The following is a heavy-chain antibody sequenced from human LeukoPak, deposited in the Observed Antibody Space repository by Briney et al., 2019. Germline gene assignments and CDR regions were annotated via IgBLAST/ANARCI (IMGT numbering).Heavy chain of an antibody. CDR1: GYTFTSYG. Sequence: VASVKVSCKASGYTFTSYGISWVRQAPGQGLEWMGWISAYNGNTNYAQKLQGRVTMTTDTSTSTAYMELRSLISDDTAVYYCGRGSGSLFYYYYMDVWGKGTPVTVSS. CDR2: ISAYNGNT. J-gene: IGHJ6*03. V-gene: IGHV1-18*01. D-gene: IGHD3-10*01. CDR3: GRGSGSLFYYYYMDV.